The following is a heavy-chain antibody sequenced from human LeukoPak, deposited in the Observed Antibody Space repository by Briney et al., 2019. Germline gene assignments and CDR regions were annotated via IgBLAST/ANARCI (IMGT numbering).Heavy chain of an antibody. V-gene: IGHV1-2*02. J-gene: IGHJ6*03. Sequence: ASVKVSCKASGYSFTGYYIHWVRQAPGHGLEWMGWIDPNGGGANYAQKFQDRVTMTRDTSISTAYMELSSLRSDDTAVYYCAREGSIAARPENYYMDVWGKGTTVTVSS. CDR1: GYSFTGYY. CDR3: AREGSIAARPENYYMDV. CDR2: IDPNGGGA. D-gene: IGHD6-6*01.